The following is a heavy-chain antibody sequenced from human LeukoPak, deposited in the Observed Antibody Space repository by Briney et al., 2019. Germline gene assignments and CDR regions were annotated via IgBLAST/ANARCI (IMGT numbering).Heavy chain of an antibody. D-gene: IGHD6-13*01. CDR1: GFTFSSYG. J-gene: IGHJ4*02. Sequence: PGGSLRLSCAASGFTFSSYGMHWVRQAPGKGLEWVAVIWYDGSNKYYADSVKGRFTISRDNSKNTLYLQMNSLTAEDTAVYYCVEGSRYSRHWGQGTLVTVSS. CDR3: VEGSRYSRH. CDR2: IWYDGSNK. V-gene: IGHV3-33*01.